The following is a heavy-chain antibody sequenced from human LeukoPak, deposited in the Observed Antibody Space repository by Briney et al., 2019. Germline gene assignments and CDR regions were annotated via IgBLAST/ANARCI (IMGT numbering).Heavy chain of an antibody. D-gene: IGHD5-12*01. J-gene: IGHJ6*03. CDR1: GFTFSSYG. CDR2: ISYDGSNK. Sequence: GGSLRLSCAASGFTFSSYGMHWVRQAPGKGLEWVAVISYDGSNKYYADPVKGRFTISRDNSKNTLYLQMNSLRAEDTAVYYCAKDQKWLRFNYYYYMDVWGKGTTVTVSS. V-gene: IGHV3-30*18. CDR3: AKDQKWLRFNYYYYMDV.